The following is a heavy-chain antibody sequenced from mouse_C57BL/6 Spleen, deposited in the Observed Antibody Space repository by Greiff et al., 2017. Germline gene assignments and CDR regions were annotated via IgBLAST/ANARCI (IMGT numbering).Heavy chain of an antibody. Sequence: EVKLQQSGPELVKPGASVKISCKASGYTFTDYYMNWVKQSHGKSLEWIGDINPNNGGTSYNQKFKGKATLTVDKSSSTAYMELRSLTSEDSAVYYCARGATTVVDQFAYWGQGTLVTVSA. D-gene: IGHD1-1*01. CDR3: ARGATTVVDQFAY. V-gene: IGHV1-26*01. CDR2: INPNNGGT. CDR1: GYTFTDYY. J-gene: IGHJ3*01.